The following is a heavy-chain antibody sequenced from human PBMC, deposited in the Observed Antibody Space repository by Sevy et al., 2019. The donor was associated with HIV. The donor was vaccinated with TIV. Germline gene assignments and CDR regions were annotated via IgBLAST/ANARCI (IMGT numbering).Heavy chain of an antibody. CDR1: GYTFTGYY. J-gene: IGHJ4*02. D-gene: IGHD2-15*01. CDR2: INPNSGGT. Sequence: ASVKVSCKASGYTFTGYYMHWVRQAPGQGLEWMGWINPNSGGTNYAQKFQGRVTMTRDTSISTAYMELSRLRSDDTSVYYCARGNVVVVATGFDYWGQGTLVTVSS. V-gene: IGHV1-2*02. CDR3: ARGNVVVVATGFDY.